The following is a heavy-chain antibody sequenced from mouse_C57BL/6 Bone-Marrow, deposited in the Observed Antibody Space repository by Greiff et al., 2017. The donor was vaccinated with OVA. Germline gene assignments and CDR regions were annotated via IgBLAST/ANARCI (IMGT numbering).Heavy chain of an antibody. V-gene: IGHV7-1*01. CDR1: GFTFSDFY. CDR3: ARDDYYWYFDV. CDR2: SRNKANDYTT. J-gene: IGHJ1*03. Sequence: EVHLVDSGGGLVQSGRSLRLSCAPSGFTFSDFYMEWVRQAPGKGLEWIAASRNKANDYTTEYSASVKGRFIVSRDTSQSILYLQMNALRAEDTAIYYCARDDYYWYFDVWGTGTTVTVSS.